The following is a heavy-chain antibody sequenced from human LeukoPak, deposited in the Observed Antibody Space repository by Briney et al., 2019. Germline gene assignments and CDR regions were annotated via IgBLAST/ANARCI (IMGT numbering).Heavy chain of an antibody. CDR1: GFTFSSYS. CDR3: ASTIFGVVFAT. CDR2: ISSSSSSI. J-gene: IGHJ5*02. V-gene: IGHV3-48*01. Sequence: PGGSLRLSCAASGFTFSSYSMNWVRQAPGKGLEWISYISSSSSSIYYADSVKGRFTISRDNAKNSLYLQMNSLRAEDTAVYYCASTIFGVVFATWGQGTLVTVSS. D-gene: IGHD3-3*01.